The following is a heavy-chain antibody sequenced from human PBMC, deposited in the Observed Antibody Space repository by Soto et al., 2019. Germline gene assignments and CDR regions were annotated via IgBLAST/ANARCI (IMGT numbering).Heavy chain of an antibody. J-gene: IGHJ6*02. Sequence: GAPVKGSCKASGGTLSSYAISWVRQAPGQRLEWMGEIIPIFGTANYAQKFQGRVTITADISTSTAYMDLSGLRSEDTAVYYCARAWGTTLYYYYYGMDVWGQGTTVTVSS. CDR2: IIPIFGTA. V-gene: IGHV1-69*06. CDR1: GGTLSSYA. CDR3: ARAWGTTLYYYYYGMDV. D-gene: IGHD1-7*01.